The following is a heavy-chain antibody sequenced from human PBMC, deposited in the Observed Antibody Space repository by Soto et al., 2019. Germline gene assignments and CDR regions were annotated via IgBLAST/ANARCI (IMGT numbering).Heavy chain of an antibody. Sequence: SETLSLTCTVSGGSISSSSYYWGWIRQPPGKGLEWIGSIYYSGSTYYNPSLKSRVTISVDTSKNQFSLKLSSVTAADTAVYYCARCLWFGEIEPWLDPWGQGTLVTVSS. V-gene: IGHV4-39*01. CDR2: IYYSGST. CDR3: ARCLWFGEIEPWLDP. J-gene: IGHJ5*02. D-gene: IGHD3-10*01. CDR1: GGSISSSSYY.